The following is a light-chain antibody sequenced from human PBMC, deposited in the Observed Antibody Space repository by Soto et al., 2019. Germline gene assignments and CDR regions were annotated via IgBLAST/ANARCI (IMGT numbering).Light chain of an antibody. J-gene: IGLJ1*01. CDR2: EIS. CDR3: SSYTSSCTLYV. Sequence: QSALTQPASVSGSPGQSITISCTGTSSDVGGYNYVSWYQQHPGKAPKLMIYEISNRPSGVSNRFSGSKSGTSASLAISGLQAEDEADYYCSSYTSSCTLYVFGTGTKVTVL. CDR1: SSDVGGYNY. V-gene: IGLV2-14*01.